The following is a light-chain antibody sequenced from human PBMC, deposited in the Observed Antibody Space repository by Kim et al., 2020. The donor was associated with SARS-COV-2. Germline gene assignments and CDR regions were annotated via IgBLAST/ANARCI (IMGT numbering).Light chain of an antibody. Sequence: VSPGQKTSIPCSGDKLGDKYACWYQQKPGQSPVLVIYQDSKRPSGIPERFSGSNSGNTATLTISGTQAMDEADYYCQAWDSSTVVFGGGTQLTVL. J-gene: IGLJ2*01. CDR3: QAWDSSTVV. V-gene: IGLV3-1*01. CDR1: KLGDKY. CDR2: QDS.